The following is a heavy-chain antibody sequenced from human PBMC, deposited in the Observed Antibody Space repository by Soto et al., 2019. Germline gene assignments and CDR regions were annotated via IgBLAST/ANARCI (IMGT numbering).Heavy chain of an antibody. Sequence: GAAEKGTWTCREKGFTSYGTGWVQKMPGKGLEGMVIIYPGDSDTRYSPSFQGQVTISADKSISTAYLQWSSLKASDTAMYYCASSSGYNTNLDYWGQGTLVTVSS. CDR1: EKGFTSYG. V-gene: IGHV5-51*07. J-gene: IGHJ4*02. D-gene: IGHD5-12*01. CDR3: ASSSGYNTNLDY. CDR2: IYPGDSDT.